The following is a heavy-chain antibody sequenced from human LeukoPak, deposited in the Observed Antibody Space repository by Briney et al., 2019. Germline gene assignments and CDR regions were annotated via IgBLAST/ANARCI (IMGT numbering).Heavy chain of an antibody. J-gene: IGHJ4*02. CDR3: ARGGAVAGAFDY. CDR1: GGSFSGYY. V-gene: IGHV4-59*10. CDR2: VYTSGST. Sequence: PSETLSLTCAVYGGSFSGYYWSWIRQSAGKGLEWIGRVYTSGSTNYNPSLKSRVTISIDTSKNQFSLKLSSVTAADTAVYYCARGGAVAGAFDYWGQGTLVTVSS. D-gene: IGHD6-19*01.